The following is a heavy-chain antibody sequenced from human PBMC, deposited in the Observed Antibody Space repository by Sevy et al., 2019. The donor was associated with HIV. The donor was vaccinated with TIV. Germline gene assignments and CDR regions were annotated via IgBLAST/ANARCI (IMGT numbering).Heavy chain of an antibody. Sequence: GGSLRLSCAASGFTFSSYSMNWVRQAPGKGLEWVSYISSSSSTIYYADSVKGRFTISRDNAKNSLYLQMNSLGDEDTAVYYCARDASGYSYGYYYYYGMDVWGQGTTVTVSS. D-gene: IGHD5-18*01. CDR2: ISSSSSTI. CDR3: ARDASGYSYGYYYYYGMDV. V-gene: IGHV3-48*02. J-gene: IGHJ6*02. CDR1: GFTFSSYS.